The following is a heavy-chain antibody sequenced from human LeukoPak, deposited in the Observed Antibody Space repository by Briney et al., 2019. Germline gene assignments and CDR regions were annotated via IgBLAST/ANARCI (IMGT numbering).Heavy chain of an antibody. CDR2: ISGSGGRT. CDR3: ARDEVDYYDTRYFDY. CDR1: GFTFSSHG. J-gene: IGHJ4*02. Sequence: PGGSLRLSCAASGFTFSSHGMNWVRQAPGKGLEWVSGISGSGGRTYYADSVKGRFTISRDNAKNTLYLQMNSLRAEDTAVYYCARDEVDYYDTRYFDYWGQGTLVTVSS. D-gene: IGHD3-22*01. V-gene: IGHV3-23*01.